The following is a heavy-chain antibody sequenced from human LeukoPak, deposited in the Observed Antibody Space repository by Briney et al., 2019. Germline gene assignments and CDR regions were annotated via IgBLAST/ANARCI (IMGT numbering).Heavy chain of an antibody. J-gene: IGHJ2*01. Sequence: PSETLSLTCAVYGGSFSGYYWSWIRQPPGKGLEWIGEINHSGSTNYNPSLKSRVTISVDTSKNQFSLKLSSVTAADTAVYHCARGQEYYDLLLGWYFDLWGRGTLVTVSS. CDR3: ARGQEYYDLLLGWYFDL. V-gene: IGHV4-34*01. D-gene: IGHD3-3*01. CDR1: GGSFSGYY. CDR2: INHSGST.